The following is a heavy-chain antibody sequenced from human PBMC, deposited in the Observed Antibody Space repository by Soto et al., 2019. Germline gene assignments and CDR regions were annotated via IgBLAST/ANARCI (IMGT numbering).Heavy chain of an antibody. CDR3: AREARQEYYYDSSGYYYAFDY. CDR1: GGTFSSYA. Sequence: SVKVSCKASGGTFSSYAISWVRQAPGQGLEWMGGIIPIFGTANYAQKSQGRVTITADESTSTAYMELSSLRSEDTAVYYCAREARQEYYYDSSGYYYAFDYWGQGTLVTVSS. V-gene: IGHV1-69*13. J-gene: IGHJ4*02. D-gene: IGHD3-22*01. CDR2: IIPIFGTA.